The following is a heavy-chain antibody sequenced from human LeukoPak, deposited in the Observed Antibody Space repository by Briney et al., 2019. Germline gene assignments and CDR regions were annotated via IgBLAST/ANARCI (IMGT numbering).Heavy chain of an antibody. V-gene: IGHV4-61*01. CDR3: ARHMPSSGTPFDY. J-gene: IGHJ4*02. D-gene: IGHD1-26*01. Sequence: SETLSLTCTVSGGSVSSGSYYWSWIRQPPGKGLEWIGYIYYSGSTNYNPSPKSRVTMSVDTSKNQFSLKLSSVTAADTAVYYCARHMPSSGTPFDYWGQGTLVTVSS. CDR1: GGSVSSGSYY. CDR2: IYYSGST.